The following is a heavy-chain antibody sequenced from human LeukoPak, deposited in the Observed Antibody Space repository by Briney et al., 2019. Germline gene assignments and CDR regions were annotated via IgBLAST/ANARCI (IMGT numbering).Heavy chain of an antibody. CDR1: GGTFSSYA. D-gene: IGHD2-2*01. V-gene: IGHV1-69*06. CDR3: ASHCSSTSCYAPAEYFQH. J-gene: IGHJ1*01. Sequence: SVKVSCKASGGTFSSYAISWVRQAPGQGLEWMGGMIPIFGTANYAQKFQGRVTITADKSMSTAYMELSSVRSEDTAVYYCASHCSSTSCYAPAEYFQHWGQGTLVTVSS. CDR2: MIPIFGTA.